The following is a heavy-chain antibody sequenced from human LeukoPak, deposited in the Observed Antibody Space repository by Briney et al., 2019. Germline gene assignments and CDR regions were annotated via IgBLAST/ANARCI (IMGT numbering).Heavy chain of an antibody. D-gene: IGHD6-13*01. V-gene: IGHV4-39*07. CDR3: ARAPNIGFCSSWYFCYFDY. CDR1: GGSISSSSYY. Sequence: PSETLSLTCTVSGGSISSSSYYWGWIRQPPGKGLEWIGSIYYSGSTYYNPSLKSRVTISVDTSKNQFSLKLSSVTAADTAVYYCARAPNIGFCSSWYFCYFDYWGQGTLVTVSS. J-gene: IGHJ4*02. CDR2: IYYSGST.